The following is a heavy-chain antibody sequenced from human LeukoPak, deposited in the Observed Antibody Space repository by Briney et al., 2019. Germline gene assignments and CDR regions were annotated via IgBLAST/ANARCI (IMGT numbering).Heavy chain of an antibody. D-gene: IGHD3-22*01. CDR3: ARGDSSGYFYFVS. CDR2: IKQDGSEK. V-gene: IGHV3-7*01. CDR1: GFTFSSYW. J-gene: IGHJ4*01. Sequence: PGGSLTQTCAASGFTFSSYWMSWVRQAPGKGLEWVANIKQDGSEKYNVDSVKGRFTISRDNAKNSLYLQMNSLRVEDTAVYYCARGDSSGYFYFVSWGHGTLVTVSS.